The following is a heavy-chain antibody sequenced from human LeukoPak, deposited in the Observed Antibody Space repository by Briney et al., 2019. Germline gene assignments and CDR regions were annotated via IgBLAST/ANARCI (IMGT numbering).Heavy chain of an antibody. CDR2: IYTSGST. J-gene: IGHJ4*02. V-gene: IGHV4-39*01. D-gene: IGHD3/OR15-3a*01. Sequence: PSETLSLTCTVSGGSISSSSYYWGWIRQPPGKGLEWIGSIYTSGSTNYNPSLKSRVTISVDTSKNQFSLRLTSVTAADTAVYYCARQTGSGLFILPGGQGTLVTVSS. CDR1: GGSISSSSYY. CDR3: ARQTGSGLFILP.